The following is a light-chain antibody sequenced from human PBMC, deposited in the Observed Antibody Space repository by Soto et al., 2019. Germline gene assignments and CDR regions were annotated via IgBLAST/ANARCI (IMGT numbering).Light chain of an antibody. V-gene: IGKV3-11*01. J-gene: IGKJ1*01. CDR2: DTS. Sequence: EIVLTQSPATLSLSPGERATLSCRASQSVGSYLAWYQHKPGQSPRLLIYDTSNRATGIPARFSGSGSGTDFTLTISSLEPADLAVYYCQQRAEWPRAFGQGTKVEIK. CDR3: QQRAEWPRA. CDR1: QSVGSY.